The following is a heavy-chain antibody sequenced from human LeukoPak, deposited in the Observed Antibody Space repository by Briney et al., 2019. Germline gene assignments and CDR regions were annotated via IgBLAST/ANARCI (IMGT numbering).Heavy chain of an antibody. J-gene: IGHJ5*02. CDR2: IYYSGST. V-gene: IGHV4-59*01. Sequence: SETLSLTCTVSGGSISSYYWSWIRQPPGKGLEWIGYIYYSGSTNYNPSLKSRVTISVDTSKNQFSLKLSSVTAADTAVYYCARENYDFWSGYSNSWFDPWGQGTLVTVSS. CDR1: GGSISSYY. CDR3: ARENYDFWSGYSNSWFDP. D-gene: IGHD3-3*01.